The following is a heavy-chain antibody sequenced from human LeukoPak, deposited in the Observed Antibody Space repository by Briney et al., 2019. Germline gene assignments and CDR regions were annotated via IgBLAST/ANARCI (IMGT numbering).Heavy chain of an antibody. CDR3: ARQTAGNDAFDI. CDR1: GDSISSYY. V-gene: IGHV4-4*07. D-gene: IGHD6-19*01. J-gene: IGHJ3*02. CDR2: IYTSGST. Sequence: SETLSLTCTVSGDSISSYYWSWIRQPAGKGLEWIGRIYTSGSTNYNPSLKSRVTMSVDTSKNQFSLMLSSVTAADTAVYYCARQTAGNDAFDIWGQGTMVTVSS.